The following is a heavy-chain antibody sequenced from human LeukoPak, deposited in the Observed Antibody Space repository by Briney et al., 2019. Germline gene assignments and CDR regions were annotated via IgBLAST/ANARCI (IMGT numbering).Heavy chain of an antibody. D-gene: IGHD2-21*02. J-gene: IGHJ4*02. V-gene: IGHV3-21*01. Sequence: GESLRLSCAASGLSFSSYDMVWVRQPPGEGLEWVSSISSSSSYIYYADSVKGRFTTSRDNAKNSLYLQMNSLRAEDTAVFFCARDYGDLDCWGEGSLVTVSS. CDR1: GLSFSSYD. CDR3: ARDYGDLDC. CDR2: ISSSSSYI.